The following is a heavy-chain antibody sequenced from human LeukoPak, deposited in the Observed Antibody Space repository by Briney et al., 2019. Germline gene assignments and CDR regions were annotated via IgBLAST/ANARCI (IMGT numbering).Heavy chain of an antibody. Sequence: SVKVSCKASGGTFSSYAISWVRQAPGQGLEWMGGIIPIFGTANYAQKFQGKVTITADESTSTAYMELSSLRSEDTAVYYCARVPGYCSSTSCFYYYYMDVWGKGTTVTVSS. D-gene: IGHD2-2*01. CDR2: IIPIFGTA. J-gene: IGHJ6*03. CDR3: ARVPGYCSSTSCFYYYYMDV. CDR1: GGTFSSYA. V-gene: IGHV1-69*13.